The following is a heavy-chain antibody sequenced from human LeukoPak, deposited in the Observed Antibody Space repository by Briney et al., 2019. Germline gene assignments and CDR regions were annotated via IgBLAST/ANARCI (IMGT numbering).Heavy chain of an antibody. CDR3: ASLWSGLPPPDY. CDR1: GGSTSSYF. D-gene: IGHD3-3*01. Sequence: PSEALCVTCTVPGGSTSSYFWCWMWQPPGGGLWWIGSVYYRGNTDYNPSLKSRVTISVFTSKSQFSLRLNTVTAADTSLYYWASLWSGLPPPDYWGQGTLVTVSS. V-gene: IGHV4-59*05. J-gene: IGHJ4*02. CDR2: VYYRGNT.